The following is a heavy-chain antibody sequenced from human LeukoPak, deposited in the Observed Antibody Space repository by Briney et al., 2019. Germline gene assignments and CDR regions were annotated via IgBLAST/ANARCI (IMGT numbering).Heavy chain of an antibody. D-gene: IGHD1-1*01. CDR2: INPNSGGT. Sequence: ASVKVSCKASGYTFTGYFMHWVRQAPGQGLEWMGRINPNSGGTDYAQKFQGRVTMTRVTSINTAYMELSRLRSDDTAVYYCAREFNNNWPFDYWGQGTLLTVSS. V-gene: IGHV1-2*06. CDR1: GYTFTGYF. CDR3: AREFNNNWPFDY. J-gene: IGHJ4*02.